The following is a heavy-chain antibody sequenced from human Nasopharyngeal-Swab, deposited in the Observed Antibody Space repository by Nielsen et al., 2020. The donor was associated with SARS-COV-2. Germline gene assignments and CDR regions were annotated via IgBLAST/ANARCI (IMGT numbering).Heavy chain of an antibody. CDR3: ARDVQRYCSSTSCYTDGAFDI. V-gene: IGHV1-18*04. CDR1: GYTFTSYG. Sequence: ASVKASCKASGYTFTSYGISWVRQAPGQGLEWMGWISAYNGNTNYAQKLQGRVTMTTDTSTSTAYMELRSLRSDDTAVYYCARDVQRYCSSTSCYTDGAFDIWGQGTMVTVSS. CDR2: ISAYNGNT. D-gene: IGHD2-2*02. J-gene: IGHJ3*02.